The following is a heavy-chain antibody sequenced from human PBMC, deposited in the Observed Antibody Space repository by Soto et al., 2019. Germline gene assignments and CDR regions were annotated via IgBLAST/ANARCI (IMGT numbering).Heavy chain of an antibody. CDR1: GVSISDYY. CDR3: AAWNDFTRYYFDN. CDR2: IYYTGTT. Sequence: SETLSLTCTVSGVSISDYYWSWIRQPPGKGLEWIGYIYYTGTTRYNPSLKRRVTLSVTTSRNSLSLKLSSVTAADTAVYYCAAWNDFTRYYFDNWGQGAPVTVPQ. J-gene: IGHJ4*02. D-gene: IGHD1-1*01. V-gene: IGHV4-59*01.